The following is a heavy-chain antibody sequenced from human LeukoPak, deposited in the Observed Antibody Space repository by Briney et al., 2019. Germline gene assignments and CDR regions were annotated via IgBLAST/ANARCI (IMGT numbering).Heavy chain of an antibody. V-gene: IGHV3-30*01. D-gene: IGHD6-13*01. CDR2: ISYDGSNK. CDR1: GFTFSSYA. Sequence: GGSLRLSCAASGFTFSSYAMHWVRQAPGKGLEGVAVISYDGSNKYYADSVKGRFTISRDNSKNTLYLQMNSLRAEDTAVYYCARVGQQHNWFDPWGQGTLVTVSS. J-gene: IGHJ5*02. CDR3: ARVGQQHNWFDP.